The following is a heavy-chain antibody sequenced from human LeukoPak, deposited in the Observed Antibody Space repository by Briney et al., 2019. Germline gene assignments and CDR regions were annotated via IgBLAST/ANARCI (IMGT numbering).Heavy chain of an antibody. CDR3: ARMGIVGATGYYFDY. J-gene: IGHJ4*02. Sequence: PSETLSLTCTVSGGSISTYYWNWIRQHPGKGLEWIGYIYYSGSTYYNPSLKSRVNISVDTSKNQFSLKLNSVTAADTAVYYCARMGIVGATGYYFDYWGQGTLVTVSS. D-gene: IGHD1-26*01. CDR2: IYYSGST. CDR1: GGSISTYY. V-gene: IGHV4-59*06.